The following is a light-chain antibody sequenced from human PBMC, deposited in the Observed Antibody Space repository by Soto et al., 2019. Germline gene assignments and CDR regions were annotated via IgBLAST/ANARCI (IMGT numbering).Light chain of an antibody. Sequence: QSVLAQPPSVSGAPGQRVTISCTGSSSNIGAGYDVHWYQQLPGTAPKLLISGNSNRPSGVPDRFSGSKSGTSASLAITGLQPEDEADYYCQSYDSSLSVLYVFGTGTNV. J-gene: IGLJ1*01. CDR2: GNS. CDR3: QSYDSSLSVLYV. V-gene: IGLV1-40*01. CDR1: SSNIGAGYD.